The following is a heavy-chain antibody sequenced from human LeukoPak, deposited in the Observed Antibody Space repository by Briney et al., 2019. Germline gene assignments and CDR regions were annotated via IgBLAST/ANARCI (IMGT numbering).Heavy chain of an antibody. D-gene: IGHD3-9*01. CDR3: AETGPTDF. CDR1: GFSFSSYG. CDR2: ISHDGTKT. V-gene: IGHV3-30*03. Sequence: PGTSLRLSCAASGFSFSSYGMHWVRQAPGRGLDWVAAISHDGTKTHYAESVKGRFIISKDNSKNLMYLQMNSLRAEDTALYYCAETGPTDFWGQGTLVTVSS. J-gene: IGHJ4*02.